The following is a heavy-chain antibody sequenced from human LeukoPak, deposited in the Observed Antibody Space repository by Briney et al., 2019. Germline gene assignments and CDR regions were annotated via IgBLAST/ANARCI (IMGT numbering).Heavy chain of an antibody. CDR2: ISGSGGST. J-gene: IGHJ4*02. CDR1: GFPFSSYA. Sequence: QPGGSLRLSCAASGFPFSSYAMSWVRQAPGKGLEWVSAISGSGGSTYYADSVKGRFTISRDNSKNTLYLQMNSLRAEDTAVYYCATIDFVSSGFYFDYWGQGTLVTVSS. D-gene: IGHD6-19*01. CDR3: ATIDFVSSGFYFDY. V-gene: IGHV3-23*01.